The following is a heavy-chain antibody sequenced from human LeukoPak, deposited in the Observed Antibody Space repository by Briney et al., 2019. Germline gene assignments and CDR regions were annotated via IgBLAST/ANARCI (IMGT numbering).Heavy chain of an antibody. CDR1: GYTFTGYY. D-gene: IGHD6-13*01. J-gene: IGHJ4*02. V-gene: IGHV1-2*02. CDR3: ARVRAAAGYCDY. Sequence: ASVKVSCKSSGYTFTGYYMHWVRQPPGQGLEWMGWINPNSGGTNYAQKFQGRVTMTRDTSISTAYMELSRLRSDDTAVYYCARVRAAAGYCDYWGQGTLVTVSS. CDR2: INPNSGGT.